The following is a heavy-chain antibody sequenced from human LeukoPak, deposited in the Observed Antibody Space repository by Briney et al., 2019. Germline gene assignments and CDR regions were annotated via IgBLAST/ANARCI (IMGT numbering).Heavy chain of an antibody. J-gene: IGHJ6*02. CDR1: GGSISSGDYY. D-gene: IGHD6-13*01. CDR3: ASQNGGYSSSWQYGMDV. V-gene: IGHV4-30-4*01. CDR2: IYYSGST. Sequence: PSQTLSLTCTVSGGSISSGDYYWSWIRQPPGKGLEWIGYIYYSGSTYYNPSPKSRVTISVDTSKNQFSLKLSSVTAADTAVYYCASQNGGYSSSWQYGMDVWGQGTTVTVSS.